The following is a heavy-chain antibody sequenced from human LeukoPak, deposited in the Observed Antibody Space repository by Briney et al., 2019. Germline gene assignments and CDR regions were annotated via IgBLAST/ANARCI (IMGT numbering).Heavy chain of an antibody. CDR1: GFTFRNYA. CDR3: ARGDVDTAMAFDY. D-gene: IGHD5-18*01. Sequence: GGSLRLSCAASGFTFRNYAMSWVRQAPGKGLEWVSVISGGGGGAYYADSPKGRFTISRDNAKNTLYPQMNSLRAEDTAVYYCARGDVDTAMAFDYWGQGTLVTVSS. CDR2: ISGGGGGA. J-gene: IGHJ4*02. V-gene: IGHV3-23*01.